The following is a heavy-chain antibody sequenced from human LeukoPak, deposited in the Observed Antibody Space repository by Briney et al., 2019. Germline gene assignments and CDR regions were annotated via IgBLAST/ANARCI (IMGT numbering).Heavy chain of an antibody. CDR2: IKQDGSEK. V-gene: IGHV3-7*01. D-gene: IGHD5-12*01. J-gene: IGHJ4*02. CDR1: GFTFSSYW. CDR3: ARAGGYASSWAY. Sequence: SGGSLRLYCAASGFTFSSYWMSWVRQAPGKGLEWVANIKQDGSEKNYVDSVKGRFTISRDNAKNSLELQMNSLRDEDTAVYYCARAGGYASSWAYWGQGTLVTVSS.